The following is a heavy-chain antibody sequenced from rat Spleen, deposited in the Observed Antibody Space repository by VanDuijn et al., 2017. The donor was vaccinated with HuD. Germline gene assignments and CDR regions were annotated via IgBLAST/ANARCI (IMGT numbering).Heavy chain of an antibody. CDR1: GFTFSNYD. CDR3: TRAALPGSWYFDY. J-gene: IGHJ2*01. CDR2: ISYDGGIT. D-gene: IGHD1-4*01. Sequence: EVQLVESGGGLEQPGRSLKLSCAASGFTFSNYDMAWVRQAPTKGLAWVAYISYDGGITYYRDSVKGRFTISRDNAQSTLYLQMDSLRSEDTATYYCTRAALPGSWYFDYWGQGVMVTVSS. V-gene: IGHV5S23*01.